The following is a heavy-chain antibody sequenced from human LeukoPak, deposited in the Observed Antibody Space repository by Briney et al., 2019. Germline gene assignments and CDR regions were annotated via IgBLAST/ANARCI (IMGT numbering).Heavy chain of an antibody. Sequence: PGRSLRLSCAASGFTFDDYAMHWVRQAPGKGLEWVSGISWNSGSIGYADSVKGRFTISRDNAKNSLYLQMNSLRAEDTALYYCAKDKNQWLVRYYFDYWGQGTLVTVSS. V-gene: IGHV3-9*01. CDR1: GFTFDDYA. CDR3: AKDKNQWLVRYYFDY. J-gene: IGHJ4*02. CDR2: ISWNSGSI. D-gene: IGHD6-19*01.